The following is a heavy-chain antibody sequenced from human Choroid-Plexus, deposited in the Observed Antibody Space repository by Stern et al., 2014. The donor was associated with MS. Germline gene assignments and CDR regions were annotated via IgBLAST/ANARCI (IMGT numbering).Heavy chain of an antibody. J-gene: IGHJ6*02. D-gene: IGHD3-3*01. V-gene: IGHV1-2*02. CDR2: INPNTGGP. CDR1: GYIFTGYY. Sequence: QLVQSGAEVKKPGASVKVSCKTSGYIFTGYYIHWVRQAPGQGLEWMAWINPNTGGPKYAQKFQGRVTMSRDTSISTAFVELSSLTSDDTAVYYCARDQRGITIFGVVTDYYYLGMDVWGQGTTVTVSS. CDR3: ARDQRGITIFGVVTDYYYLGMDV.